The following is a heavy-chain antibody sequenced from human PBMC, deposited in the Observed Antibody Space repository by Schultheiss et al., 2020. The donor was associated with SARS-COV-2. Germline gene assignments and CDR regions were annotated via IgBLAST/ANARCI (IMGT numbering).Heavy chain of an antibody. CDR1: GGTFSSYA. CDR2: IIPIFGTA. CDR3: ASQLRFLEGLTYYYYYYGMDV. D-gene: IGHD3-3*01. Sequence: SVKVSCKASGGTFSSYAISWVRQAPGQGLEWMGGIIPIFGTANYAQKLQGRVTMTTDTSTSTAYMELSSLRSEDTAVYYCASQLRFLEGLTYYYYYYGMDVWGQGTRVTVAS. J-gene: IGHJ6*02. V-gene: IGHV1-69*05.